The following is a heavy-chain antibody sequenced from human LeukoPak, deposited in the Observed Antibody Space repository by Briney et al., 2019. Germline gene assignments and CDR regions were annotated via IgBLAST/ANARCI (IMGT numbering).Heavy chain of an antibody. CDR2: IYYSGST. Sequence: SGTLSLTCAVSGGSISSGDYYWSWIRQPPGKGLEWIGYIYYSGSTYYNPSLKSRVTISVDTSKNQFSLKLSSVTAADTAVYYCARALTKYDFWSGYYTPTVMDVWGQGTTVTVSS. J-gene: IGHJ6*02. D-gene: IGHD3-3*01. CDR1: GGSISSGDYY. CDR3: ARALTKYDFWSGYYTPTVMDV. V-gene: IGHV4-30-4*01.